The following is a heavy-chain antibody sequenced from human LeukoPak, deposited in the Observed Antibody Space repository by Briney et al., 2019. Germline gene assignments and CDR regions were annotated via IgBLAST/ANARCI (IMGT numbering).Heavy chain of an antibody. CDR3: ARGSSSSSTRVVDY. D-gene: IGHD6-13*01. Sequence: GGSLRLSCAASGFTFDDYAMHWVRQAPGKGLVWVSRINSDGSSTTYADSVKGRFTISRDNAKNTLHLQMNSLRAEDTAVYYCARGSSSSSTRVVDYWGQGTLVTVSS. V-gene: IGHV3-74*01. CDR1: GFTFDDYA. J-gene: IGHJ4*02. CDR2: INSDGSST.